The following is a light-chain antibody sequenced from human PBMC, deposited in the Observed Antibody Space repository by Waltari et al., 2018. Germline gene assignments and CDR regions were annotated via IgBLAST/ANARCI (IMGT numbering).Light chain of an antibody. CDR3: GAWDDGVKEWV. V-gene: IGLV1-44*01. Sequence: QSVLTQPPSASGTPGRRVHISCSGTIYNIGINTVNWYQQFPGTAPKLLSFSTTQRPSGVPDRFSASKSGTSASLAINGLQAADEADYYCGAWDDGVKEWVFGGGTKLTVL. CDR1: IYNIGINT. J-gene: IGLJ3*02. CDR2: STT.